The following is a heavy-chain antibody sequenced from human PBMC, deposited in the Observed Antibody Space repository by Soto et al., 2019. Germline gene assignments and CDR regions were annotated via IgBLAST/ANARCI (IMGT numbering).Heavy chain of an antibody. CDR1: GGSISSYY. V-gene: IGHV4-59*08. CDR2: IYYSGST. J-gene: IGHJ4*02. D-gene: IGHD5-18*01. Sequence: SETLSLTCTVSGGSISSYYWSWIRQPPGKGLEWIGYIYYSGSTNYNPSLKSRVTISVDTSKNQFSLKLSSVTAADTAVYYCARHRSDTAMVTPYYFDYWGQGTLVTVSS. CDR3: ARHRSDTAMVTPYYFDY.